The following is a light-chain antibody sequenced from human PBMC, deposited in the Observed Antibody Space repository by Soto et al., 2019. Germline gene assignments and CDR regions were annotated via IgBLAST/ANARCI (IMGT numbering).Light chain of an antibody. CDR1: QSIGNY. CDR3: QQSDGAPIT. Sequence: DIQMTQSPASLSASVGDRVTITCRASQSIGNYLNWYQQKPGKAPKLLIYKASSLQSGAPSRFSGSGSGTDFTLTISSLQPDDFATYYCQQSDGAPITFGQGTRLEIK. V-gene: IGKV1-39*01. J-gene: IGKJ5*01. CDR2: KAS.